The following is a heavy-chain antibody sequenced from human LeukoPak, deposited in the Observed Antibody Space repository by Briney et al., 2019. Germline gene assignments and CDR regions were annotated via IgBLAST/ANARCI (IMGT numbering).Heavy chain of an antibody. CDR2: ISGSGGST. J-gene: IGHJ6*03. Sequence: GGSLRLSCAASGFTFSSYSMSWVRQAPGKGLEWVSAISGSGGSTYYADSVKGRFTISRDNSNNTLYLQMNSLRAEDTAVYYCAKLGGHPLHNYYVGVWGKGTTVAVSS. CDR1: GFTFSSYS. D-gene: IGHD3-16*01. CDR3: AKLGGHPLHNYYVGV. V-gene: IGHV3-23*01.